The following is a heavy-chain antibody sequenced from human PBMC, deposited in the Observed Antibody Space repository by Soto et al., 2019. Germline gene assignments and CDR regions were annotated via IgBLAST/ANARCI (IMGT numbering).Heavy chain of an antibody. CDR1: GGTFSSYA. D-gene: IGHD3-9*01. J-gene: IGHJ5*02. CDR2: IIPIFGTA. CDR3: ASNGHYDILTGYYIHWFAP. Sequence: SVKVSCKASGGTFSSYAISCVRQAPGQGLEWMGGIIPIFGTANYAQKFQGRVTITADESTSTAYMELSSLRSEETAVYYCASNGHYDILTGYYIHWFAPWGQGTLVSVSS. V-gene: IGHV1-69*13.